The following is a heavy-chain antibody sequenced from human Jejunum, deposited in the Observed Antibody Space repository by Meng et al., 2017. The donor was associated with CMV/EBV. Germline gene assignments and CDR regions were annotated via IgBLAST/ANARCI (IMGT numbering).Heavy chain of an antibody. CDR2: IKQDGSET. CDR3: ATVNGHAFDI. J-gene: IGHJ3*02. D-gene: IGHD2-8*01. CDR1: GFSFTWYW. Sequence: SCAASGFSFTWYWMSWVRQAPGKGLEWVANIKQDGSETYYVDSVKGRFTVSRDNAKNSVYLQMNSLRAEDTSVYYCATVNGHAFDIWGQGTMVTVSS. V-gene: IGHV3-7*01.